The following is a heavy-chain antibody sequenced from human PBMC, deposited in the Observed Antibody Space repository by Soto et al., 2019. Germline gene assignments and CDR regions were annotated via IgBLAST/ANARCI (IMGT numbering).Heavy chain of an antibody. CDR1: GFTFSSYS. D-gene: IGHD6-19*01. CDR2: ISSSSSTI. V-gene: IGHV3-48*02. CDR3: ARVSGSSGWNYYYYGMDV. J-gene: IGHJ6*02. Sequence: GGSLRLSCAASGFTFSSYSMNWVRQAPGKGLEWVSYISSSSSTIYYADSVKGRFTISRDNAKNSLYLQMNSLRDEDTAVYYCARVSGSSGWNYYYYGMDVWGQGTTVTVSS.